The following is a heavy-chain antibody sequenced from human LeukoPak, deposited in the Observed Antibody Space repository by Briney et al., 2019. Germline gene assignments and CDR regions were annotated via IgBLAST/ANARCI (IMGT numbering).Heavy chain of an antibody. J-gene: IGHJ4*02. CDR2: IYTSGST. Sequence: SETLSLTCTVSGGSISSSSYYWGWIRQPPGKGLEWIGSIYTSGSTNYNPSLKSRVTMSVDTSKNQFSLKLSSVTAADTAVYYCARERVDLLWFGESYPTATLDYWGQGTLVTVSS. CDR1: GGSISSSSYY. D-gene: IGHD3-10*01. CDR3: ARERVDLLWFGESYPTATLDY. V-gene: IGHV4-39*07.